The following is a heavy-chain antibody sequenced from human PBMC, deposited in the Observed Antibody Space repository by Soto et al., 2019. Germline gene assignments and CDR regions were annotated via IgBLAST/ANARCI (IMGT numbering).Heavy chain of an antibody. J-gene: IGHJ6*03. Sequence: ASVKVSCKVSGYTLTELSMHWVRQAPGKGLEWMGGFDPEDGETIYAQKFQGRVTMTEDTSTDTAYMELSSLRSEDTAVYYCATVSYSSESPYSYDMDVWGKGTTVTVSS. D-gene: IGHD6-25*01. CDR2: FDPEDGET. V-gene: IGHV1-24*01. CDR3: ATVSYSSESPYSYDMDV. CDR1: GYTLTELS.